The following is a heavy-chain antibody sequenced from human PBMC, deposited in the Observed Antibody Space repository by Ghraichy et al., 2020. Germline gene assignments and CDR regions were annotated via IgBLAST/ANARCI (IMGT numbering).Heavy chain of an antibody. CDR3: TRGGLEPVDY. CDR2: IDEDGSST. J-gene: IGHJ4*02. D-gene: IGHD1-1*01. V-gene: IGHV3-74*01. CDR1: GFTFSRYW. Sequence: GGSLRLSCAASGFTFSRYWMHWVRQAPEKGLVWVSGIDEDGSSTSYADSVKGRFTISRDNAKNTLYLQMNSLRAEDTAVYYCTRGGLEPVDYWGQGTLVTVSS.